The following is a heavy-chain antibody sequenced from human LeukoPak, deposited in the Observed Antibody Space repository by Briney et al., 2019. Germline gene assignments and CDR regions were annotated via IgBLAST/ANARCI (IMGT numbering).Heavy chain of an antibody. J-gene: IGHJ4*02. D-gene: IGHD3-10*01. CDR1: GYTFTGYY. CDR2: INPNSGGT. V-gene: IGHV1-2*02. CDR3: ARDRRITMVRGEFDY. Sequence: ASVKVSCKASGYTFTGYYMHWVRQAPGQGLEWMGWINPNSGGTNYAQKFQGRVTMTRDTSISTAYMELSRLRSDDTAVYYWARDRRITMVRGEFDYWGQGTLVTVSS.